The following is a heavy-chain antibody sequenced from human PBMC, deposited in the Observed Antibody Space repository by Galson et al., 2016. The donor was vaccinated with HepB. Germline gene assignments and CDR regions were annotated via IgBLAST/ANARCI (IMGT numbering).Heavy chain of an antibody. Sequence: SVKVSCKASGYTFTDNYIHWVRQAPGQGLEWMGWINPNSDDTNYAQKFQGWVTLTRDTSISTAYMELTRLKSDDTAVYFCARGGLELRYQMPPPAEYFQHWGQGTLVTVSS. CDR1: GYTFTDNY. CDR3: ARGGLELRYQMPPPAEYFQH. V-gene: IGHV1-2*04. J-gene: IGHJ1*01. D-gene: IGHD2-2*01. CDR2: INPNSDDT.